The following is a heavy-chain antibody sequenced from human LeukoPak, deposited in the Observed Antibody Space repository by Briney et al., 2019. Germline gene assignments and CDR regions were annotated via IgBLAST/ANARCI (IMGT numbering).Heavy chain of an antibody. Sequence: SETLSLTRTVSGGSISSYYWSWIRQPPGKGLEWIGYIYYSGSTNYNPSLKSRVTISVDTSKNQFSLKLSSVTAADTAVYYCARLPGYGGNAYYYYGMDVWGQGTTVTVSS. CDR3: ARLPGYGGNAYYYYGMDV. D-gene: IGHD4-23*01. J-gene: IGHJ6*02. CDR2: IYYSGST. V-gene: IGHV4-59*08. CDR1: GGSISSYY.